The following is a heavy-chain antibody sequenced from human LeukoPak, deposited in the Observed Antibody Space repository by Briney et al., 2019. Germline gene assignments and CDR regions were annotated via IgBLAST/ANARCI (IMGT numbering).Heavy chain of an antibody. Sequence: SETLSLTCTVSGGSISSSSYYWGWIRQPPGKGLEWIGSIYYSGSTYYNPSLKSRVTIPVDTSKNQFSLKLSSVTAADTAVYYCARHVSSSWYRVGWFDPWGQGTLVTVSS. V-gene: IGHV4-39*01. CDR3: ARHVSSSWYRVGWFDP. J-gene: IGHJ5*02. D-gene: IGHD6-13*01. CDR1: GGSISSSSYY. CDR2: IYYSGST.